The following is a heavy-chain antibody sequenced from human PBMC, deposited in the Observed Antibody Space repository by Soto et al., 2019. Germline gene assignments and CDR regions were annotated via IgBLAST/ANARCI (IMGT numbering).Heavy chain of an antibody. CDR3: AKVDDYIWGSYARSDAFDI. Sequence: HPGGSLRLSCAASGFTFSSYAMSWVRQAPGKGLEWVSAISGSGGSTYYADSVKGRFTISRDNSKNTLYLQMNSLRAEDTAVYYCAKVDDYIWGSYARSDAFDIWGQGTMVTVSS. V-gene: IGHV3-23*01. D-gene: IGHD3-16*01. CDR2: ISGSGGST. CDR1: GFTFSSYA. J-gene: IGHJ3*02.